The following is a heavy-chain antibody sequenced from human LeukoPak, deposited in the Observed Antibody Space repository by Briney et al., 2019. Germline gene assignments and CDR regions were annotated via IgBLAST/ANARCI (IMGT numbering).Heavy chain of an antibody. Sequence: SETLSLTCIVSGGSISGTNSYWAWIRQPAGKGLEWIGSIYFSGSTFYKSSLESRLNMSVDMSKNQFSLKVRSVTAADTAVYYCARQRADYYYYYMDVWGKETTVTVSS. V-gene: IGHV4-39*01. CDR2: IYFSGST. CDR1: GGSISGTNSY. CDR3: ARQRADYYYYYMDV. J-gene: IGHJ6*03.